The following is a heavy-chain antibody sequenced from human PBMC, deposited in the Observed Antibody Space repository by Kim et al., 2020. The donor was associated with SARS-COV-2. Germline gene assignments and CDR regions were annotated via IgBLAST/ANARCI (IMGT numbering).Heavy chain of an antibody. CDR3: AKSKRGYSYGSFQYYYYYGMDV. J-gene: IGHJ6*02. D-gene: IGHD5-18*01. CDR2: ISYDGSNK. V-gene: IGHV3-30*18. Sequence: GGSLRLSCAASGFTFSSYGMHWVRQAPGKGLEWVAVISYDGSNKYYADSVKGRFTISRDNSKNTLYLQMNSLRAEDTAVYYCAKSKRGYSYGSFQYYYYYGMDVWGQGTTVTVSS. CDR1: GFTFSSYG.